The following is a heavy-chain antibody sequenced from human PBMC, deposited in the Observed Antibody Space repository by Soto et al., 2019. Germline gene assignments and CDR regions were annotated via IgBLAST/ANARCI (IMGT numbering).Heavy chain of an antibody. J-gene: IGHJ6*02. CDR1: GGSFSGYY. Sequence: SETLSLTCAVYGGSFSGYYWSWIRQPPGKGLEWIGEINHSGSTSYNPSLKSRVTISVDTSKNQFSLKLSSVTAADTAVYYCARVKVRGYYGMDVWGQGTTVTVSS. V-gene: IGHV4-34*01. CDR2: INHSGST. CDR3: ARVKVRGYYGMDV. D-gene: IGHD3-10*01.